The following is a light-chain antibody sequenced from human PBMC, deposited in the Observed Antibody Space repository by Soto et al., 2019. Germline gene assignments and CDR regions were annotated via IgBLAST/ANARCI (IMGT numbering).Light chain of an antibody. Sequence: QSVLTQPPSVSGAPGQRVTISCTGSSSNIGAGYDVHWYQQLPGTAPKLLIYGNSNRPSRVPDRFSGSKSGTSASLAITGLRAEDEADYYCQSYDSSLSGWVFGGGTKLTVL. J-gene: IGLJ3*02. CDR3: QSYDSSLSGWV. CDR2: GNS. V-gene: IGLV1-40*01. CDR1: SSNIGAGYD.